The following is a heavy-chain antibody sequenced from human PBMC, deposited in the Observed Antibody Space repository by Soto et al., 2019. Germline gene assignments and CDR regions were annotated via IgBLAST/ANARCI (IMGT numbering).Heavy chain of an antibody. J-gene: IGHJ4*02. Sequence: PSETLSLTCTVSGGSISSGGYYWSWVRQPPGKGLEWIGYIYYTGSTSYNPSLKSRITMSVDTSKNQFSLKVSSVTAADTAVYFCARDDGYYRLYDYWGQGTLVTV. D-gene: IGHD3-3*01. CDR1: GGSISSGGYY. CDR2: IYYTGST. CDR3: ARDDGYYRLYDY. V-gene: IGHV4-30-4*01.